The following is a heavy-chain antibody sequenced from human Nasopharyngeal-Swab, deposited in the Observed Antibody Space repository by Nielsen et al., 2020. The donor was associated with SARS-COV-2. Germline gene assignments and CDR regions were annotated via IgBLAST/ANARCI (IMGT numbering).Heavy chain of an antibody. CDR2: ISSRGSIA. J-gene: IGHJ3*02. V-gene: IGHV3-48*03. CDR3: VRDGALIQLWLLPHALDI. D-gene: IGHD5-18*01. Sequence: VRQAPGKGLEWVSFISSRGSIAYYADSVKGRFTISRDNANNSLYLQMNSLRADDTAVYYCVRDGALIQLWLLPHALDIWGQGTLVTVSS.